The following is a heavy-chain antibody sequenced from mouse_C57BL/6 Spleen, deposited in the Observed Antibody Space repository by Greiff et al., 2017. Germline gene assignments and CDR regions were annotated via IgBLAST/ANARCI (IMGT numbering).Heavy chain of an antibody. V-gene: IGHV6-3*01. Sequence: EVQLVESGGGLVQPGGSMKLSCVASGFTFSNYWMNWVRQSPEKGLEWVAQIRLKSDNYATHYAESVKGRFTIARDDSKSSVHQQMNNLRADDTVIYYCTVPSNWDWYFDVWGTGTTVTVAS. CDR1: GFTFSNYW. D-gene: IGHD4-1*01. J-gene: IGHJ1*03. CDR2: IRLKSDNYAT. CDR3: TVPSNWDWYFDV.